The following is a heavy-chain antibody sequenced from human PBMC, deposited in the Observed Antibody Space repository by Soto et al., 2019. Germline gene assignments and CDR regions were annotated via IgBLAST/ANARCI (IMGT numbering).Heavy chain of an antibody. J-gene: IGHJ6*02. CDR2: ISYDGSNK. D-gene: IGHD6-19*01. V-gene: IGHV3-30*18. Sequence: QVQLVESGGGVVQPGRSLRLSCAASGFTFSSYGMHWVRQAPGKGLEWVAVISYDGSNKYYADSVKGRFTISRDNSKNTLYLQMNSLRAEDTAVYYCAKKEDEWLVPDYYYGMDVWGQGTTVTVSS. CDR1: GFTFSSYG. CDR3: AKKEDEWLVPDYYYGMDV.